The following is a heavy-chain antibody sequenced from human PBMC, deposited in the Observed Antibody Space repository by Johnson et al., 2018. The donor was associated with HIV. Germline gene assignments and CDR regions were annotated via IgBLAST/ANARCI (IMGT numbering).Heavy chain of an antibody. CDR1: GFTVTTKY. CDR2: IYSGGST. CDR3: ARDRWLGDAFDI. Sequence: VQLVESGGGVVQPGRSLRLSCAASGFTVTTKYMSWVRQAPGKGLEWVSVIYSGGSTYYADSVKGRFTISRDDSKNTLYLQMNSLRPDDSAVYYCARDRWLGDAFDIWGQGTMVTVSS. V-gene: IGHV3-66*02. D-gene: IGHD6-19*01. J-gene: IGHJ3*02.